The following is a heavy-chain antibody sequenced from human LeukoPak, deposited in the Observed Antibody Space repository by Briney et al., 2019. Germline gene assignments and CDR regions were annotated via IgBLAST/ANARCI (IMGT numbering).Heavy chain of an antibody. Sequence: SETLSLTCRVSGGSISLSYYYWGWIRQPPGKALEWIGSVYYSGTTSYNPSLKSRVTISVDMSKNHFSLRLSSVTAADTAMYYCARGTLYSGWSYYFDYWGQGTLVTVSS. V-gene: IGHV4-39*07. D-gene: IGHD6-19*01. CDR3: ARGTLYSGWSYYFDY. CDR1: GGSISLSYYY. CDR2: VYYSGTT. J-gene: IGHJ4*02.